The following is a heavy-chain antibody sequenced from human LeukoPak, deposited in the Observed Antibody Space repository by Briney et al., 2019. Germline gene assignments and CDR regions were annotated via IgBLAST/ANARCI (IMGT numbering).Heavy chain of an antibody. CDR1: GFTFSNYW. V-gene: IGHV3-74*01. D-gene: IGHD3-22*01. Sequence: GGSLRLSCAASGFTFSNYWRHWVRHAPGKGLVWVSRINSDGINTTYADSVKGRFTISRDNAKNTLNLQMTSLRAEDTAVYYCARDLGQYYDTSDNWFDPWGQGTLVTVSS. CDR2: INSDGINT. CDR3: ARDLGQYYDTSDNWFDP. J-gene: IGHJ5*02.